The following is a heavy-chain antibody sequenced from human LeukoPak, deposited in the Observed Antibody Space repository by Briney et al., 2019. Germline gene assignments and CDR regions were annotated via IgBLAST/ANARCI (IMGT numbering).Heavy chain of an antibody. CDR3: TRDYYDSRGYYYHFDY. V-gene: IGHV3-49*04. CDR2: IRSKTYGGTT. CDR1: GFTFGDYA. J-gene: IGHJ4*02. Sequence: GGSLRLSCTASGFTFGDYAMSWVRQAPGKGLEWVGFIRSKTYGGTTDYAASVKGRFTISRDDSKSIAYLQMNSLKTEDTAVYYCTRDYYDSRGYYYHFDYWGQGTLVTASS. D-gene: IGHD3-22*01.